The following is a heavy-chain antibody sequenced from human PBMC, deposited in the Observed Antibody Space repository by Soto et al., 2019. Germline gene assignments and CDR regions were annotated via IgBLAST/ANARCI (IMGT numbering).Heavy chain of an antibody. CDR2: IYWDDDE. D-gene: IGHD6-6*01. CDR3: VIGIAARPFAS. Sequence: QISLKESGPALVKPTQTLTLTCSFSGFSLTTTGVGVGWTRQPPGKALEWLALIYWDDDERYNPSLKNRLTITKDTSKNLVVLTTTNVDPVDTATYFCVIGIAARPFASWGQGTLVTVSS. J-gene: IGHJ4*02. V-gene: IGHV2-5*02. CDR1: GFSLTTTGVG.